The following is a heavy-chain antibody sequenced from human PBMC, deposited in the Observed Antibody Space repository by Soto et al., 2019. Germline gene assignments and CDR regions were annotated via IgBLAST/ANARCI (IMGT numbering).Heavy chain of an antibody. Sequence: QVQLHQWGAGLLKPSETLSLTCTVYGGSFTTYYWSWIRQSPGKGLEWIGEINHSGFTNYNRSLESRLTTSVDTSKNQCSLKVRSVTAADTAIYYCARGYCSDSHSNYFDYWGRGTLVSVSS. V-gene: IGHV4-34*01. CDR1: GGSFTTYY. J-gene: IGHJ4*02. CDR2: INHSGFT. CDR3: ARGYCSDSHSNYFDY. D-gene: IGHD2-15*01.